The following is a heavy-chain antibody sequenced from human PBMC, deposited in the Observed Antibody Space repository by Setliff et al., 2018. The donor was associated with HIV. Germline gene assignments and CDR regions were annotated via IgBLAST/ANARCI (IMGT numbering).Heavy chain of an antibody. CDR2: INPGNGDR. J-gene: IGHJ4*02. CDR3: ARDYSGTYYGDIDL. D-gene: IGHD1-26*01. V-gene: IGHV1-3*01. Sequence: EASVKVSCKASGYTLTSYGIHWVRQAPGQRLEWMAWINPGNGDRKYSQKLQGRVAITGDTSANTVYMEVSRLRSEDTALYFCARDYSGTYYGDIDLWGQGTLVTVSS. CDR1: GYTLTSYG.